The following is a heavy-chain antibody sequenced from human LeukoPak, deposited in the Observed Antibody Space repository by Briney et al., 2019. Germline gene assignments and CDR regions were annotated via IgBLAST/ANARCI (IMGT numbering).Heavy chain of an antibody. J-gene: IGHJ6*02. CDR2: ICSSGSA. CDR1: GGSISSGVYC. D-gene: IGHD2-15*01. V-gene: IGHV4-31*03. Sequence: PSETLSLTCTVSGGSISSGVYCWSWIRQGPGEGLQWIGYICSSGSAYYNASLKSRVSMSTDTSNNQFSLKLNSVTAADTAVYYCARDGGGSLHGMDVWGQGTTVTVSS. CDR3: ARDGGGSLHGMDV.